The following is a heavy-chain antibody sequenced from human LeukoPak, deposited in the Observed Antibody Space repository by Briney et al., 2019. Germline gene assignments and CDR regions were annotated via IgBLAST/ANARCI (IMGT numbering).Heavy chain of an antibody. CDR2: AGWAGGTT. D-gene: IGHD3-10*02. CDR1: GFNFDRYT. J-gene: IGHJ4*02. Sequence: GGSLRLSCATSGFNFDRYTIHWVRQAPGKGLEWVSLAGWAGGTTFYSDSVRGRFTISRDSGRKSVYLQMNSLTTDDTAFYFCAKELGTMFFDYWGQGALVTVSS. V-gene: IGHV3-43*01. CDR3: AKELGTMFFDY.